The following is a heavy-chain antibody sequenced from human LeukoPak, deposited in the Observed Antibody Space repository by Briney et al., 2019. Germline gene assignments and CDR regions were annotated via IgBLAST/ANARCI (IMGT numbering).Heavy chain of an antibody. J-gene: IGHJ4*02. V-gene: IGHV4-34*01. CDR3: ARARGGSGSYYELNFDY. CDR1: GGSFSGYY. Sequence: PSETLSLTCAVYGGSFSGYYWSWIRQPPGKGLEWIGEINHSGSTNYNPSLKSRVTISVDTSKNQFSLKLSSVTAADTAVYYCARARGGSGSYYELNFDYWGQGTLDTVSS. D-gene: IGHD3-10*01. CDR2: INHSGST.